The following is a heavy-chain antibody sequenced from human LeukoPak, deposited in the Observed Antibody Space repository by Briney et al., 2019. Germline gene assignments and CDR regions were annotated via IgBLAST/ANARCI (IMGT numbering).Heavy chain of an antibody. CDR1: GYSFTSYW. CDR3: ARHIFRGSDFPTLLDY. V-gene: IGHV5-51*01. Sequence: GESLKISCKGSGYSFTSYWIGWVRQMPGKGLEWMGIIYPGDSDTRYSPSFQGQVTISADKSISTAYLQWSSLKASDTAMYYCARHIFRGSDFPTLLDYWGQGTLVTVSS. CDR2: IYPGDSDT. D-gene: IGHD5-12*01. J-gene: IGHJ4*02.